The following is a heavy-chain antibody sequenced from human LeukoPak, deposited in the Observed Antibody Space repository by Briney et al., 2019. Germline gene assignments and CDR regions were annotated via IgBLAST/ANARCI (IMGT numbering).Heavy chain of an antibody. V-gene: IGHV4-61*02. CDR2: IYTSGST. CDR3: ASRITIFGVVAYFDY. Sequence: SSETLSLTCTVSGGSISSGSYYWSWIRQPAGKGLEWIGRIYTSGSTNYNPSLKSRVTISVDTSKNQFSLKLSSVTAADTAVYYCASRITIFGVVAYFDYWGQGTLVTVSS. J-gene: IGHJ4*02. D-gene: IGHD3-3*01. CDR1: GGSISSGSYY.